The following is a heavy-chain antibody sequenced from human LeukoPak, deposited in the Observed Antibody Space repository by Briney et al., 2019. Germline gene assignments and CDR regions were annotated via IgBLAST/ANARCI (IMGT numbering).Heavy chain of an antibody. Sequence: SVKVSCKASGYTFTGYYMHWVRQAPGQGLEWMGGIIPIFGTANYAQKFQGRVTITADESTSTAYMELSSLRSEDTAVYYCARVSIITGTRKFDPWGQGTLVTVSS. D-gene: IGHD1-20*01. V-gene: IGHV1-69*13. CDR2: IIPIFGTA. J-gene: IGHJ5*02. CDR1: GYTFTGYY. CDR3: ARVSIITGTRKFDP.